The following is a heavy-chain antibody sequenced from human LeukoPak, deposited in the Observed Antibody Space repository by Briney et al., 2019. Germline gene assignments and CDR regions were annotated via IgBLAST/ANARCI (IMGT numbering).Heavy chain of an antibody. D-gene: IGHD6-19*01. CDR1: GFTFNSYS. V-gene: IGHV3-48*01. J-gene: IGHJ6*02. CDR3: ARDIAVATGYYYHYGMDV. Sequence: GGSLRLSCAASGFTFNSYSMNWVRQAPGKGLEWVSYISSSGFTIYYADSVKGQFTISRDNAKNSLYLQMNSLRAEDTAVFYCARDIAVATGYYYHYGMDVWGQGTTVTVSS. CDR2: ISSSGFTI.